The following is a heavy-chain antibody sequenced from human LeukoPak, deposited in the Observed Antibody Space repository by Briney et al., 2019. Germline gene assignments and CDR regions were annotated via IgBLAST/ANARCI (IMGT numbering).Heavy chain of an antibody. J-gene: IGHJ4*02. CDR3: ASSHDSSGND. V-gene: IGHV3-7*01. Sequence: GGSLRLSCAASGFPFSAYWMAWVRQAPGKGLDWVANIRKDGGAKFYAASVKGRFIISRDNAKNSLYLQMNNLRDEDTAVYYCASSHDSSGNDWGQGTLVTV. CDR1: GFPFSAYW. D-gene: IGHD3-22*01. CDR2: IRKDGGAK.